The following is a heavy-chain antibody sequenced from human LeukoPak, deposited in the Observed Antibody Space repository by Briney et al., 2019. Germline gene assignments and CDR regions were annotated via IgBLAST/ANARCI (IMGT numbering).Heavy chain of an antibody. V-gene: IGHV3-33*08. D-gene: IGHD3-9*01. Sequence: GGPLRLSCAASGFTFSSYAMSWVRQAPGKGLEWVTFIWYDASNKYYAESVKGRFTISRDNSRNTVFLQMNSLRAEDTAIYYCATDISTHYFGSWGQGTLVTVSS. CDR2: IWYDASNK. CDR1: GFTFSSYA. CDR3: ATDISTHYFGS. J-gene: IGHJ4*02.